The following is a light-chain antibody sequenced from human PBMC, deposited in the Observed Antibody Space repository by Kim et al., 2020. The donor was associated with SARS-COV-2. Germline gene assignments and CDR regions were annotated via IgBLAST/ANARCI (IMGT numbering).Light chain of an antibody. Sequence: QSVLTQPASMSGSPGQSITISCTGSSSDVGGYPYVSWYQQHPGKAPKLIIYGVTNRPSGVSSRFSGSKSANTASLTISGLQAADEADYHCSSYTSTSTWVFGGGTQLTVL. CDR2: GVT. V-gene: IGLV2-14*03. J-gene: IGLJ3*02. CDR1: SSDVGGYPY. CDR3: SSYTSTSTWV.